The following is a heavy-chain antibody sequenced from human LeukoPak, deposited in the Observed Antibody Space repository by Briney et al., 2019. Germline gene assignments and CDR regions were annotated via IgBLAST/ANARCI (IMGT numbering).Heavy chain of an antibody. J-gene: IGHJ4*02. CDR1: GFTFSSYG. V-gene: IGHV3-30*18. CDR2: ISYDGSNK. D-gene: IGHD6-19*01. CDR3: AKTALAVAGIVPVESELDY. Sequence: PGRSLRLSCAASGFTFSSYGMHWVRQAPGKGLEWVAVISYDGSNKYYADSVKGRFTISRDNSKNTLYLQMNSLRAEDTAVYYCAKTALAVAGIVPVESELDYWGQGTLVTVSS.